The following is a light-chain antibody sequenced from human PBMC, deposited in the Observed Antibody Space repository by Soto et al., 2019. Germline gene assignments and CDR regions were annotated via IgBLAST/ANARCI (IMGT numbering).Light chain of an antibody. V-gene: IGLV1-47*01. Sequence: QSVLTHPPSASGTPGQRVTISCSGSSSKIGSNYVYWYQQLPGTAPKLRFYRNNPRPSGVPDRVSGSKSGTSAALAISGLRSEDEAYSYCGAWDDSLSGRRVFGGGTKLTVL. J-gene: IGLJ2*01. CDR2: RNN. CDR3: GAWDDSLSGRRV. CDR1: SSKIGSNY.